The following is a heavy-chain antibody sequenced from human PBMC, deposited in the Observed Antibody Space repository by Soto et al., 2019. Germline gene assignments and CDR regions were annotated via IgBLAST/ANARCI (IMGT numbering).Heavy chain of an antibody. V-gene: IGHV3-21*01. CDR1: GFTFSSYS. Sequence: GGSLRLSCAASGFTFSSYSMNWVRQAPGKGLEWVSSISSSSSYIYYADSVKGRFTISRDNAKNSLYLQMNSLRAEDTAVYYCARDPQALGYCSSTSCTPNAYFDYWGQGTLVTVSS. CDR2: ISSSSSYI. CDR3: ARDPQALGYCSSTSCTPNAYFDY. J-gene: IGHJ4*02. D-gene: IGHD2-2*01.